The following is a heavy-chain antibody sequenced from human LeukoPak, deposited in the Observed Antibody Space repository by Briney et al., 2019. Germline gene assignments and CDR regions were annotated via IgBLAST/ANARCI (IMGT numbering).Heavy chain of an antibody. J-gene: IGHJ3*02. D-gene: IGHD1-14*01. V-gene: IGHV4-59*01. CDR3: ARYRNEALFAFDI. Sequence: PSETLSLTCTVSGGSISNYYWSWIRQPPGKGQEWIGYIYYSGSTNYNPSLMSRVTISVDTSKTQFSLKLSSVTAADTAVYYCARYRNEALFAFDIWGQGTMVTVSS. CDR2: IYYSGST. CDR1: GGSISNYY.